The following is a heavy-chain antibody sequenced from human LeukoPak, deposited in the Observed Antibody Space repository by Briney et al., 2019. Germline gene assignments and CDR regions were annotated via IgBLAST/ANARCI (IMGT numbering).Heavy chain of an antibody. V-gene: IGHV4-59*01. CDR1: GGSISSYY. J-gene: IGHJ4*02. Sequence: SETLSLTCTVSGGSISSYYWSWLRQPPGKGLEWIGYIYYSGSTNYNPSLKSRVTISVDTSKNQFSLKLSSVTAADTAVYYCARGVKLYDFWSGYPAHPHFDYWGQGTLVTVSS. D-gene: IGHD3-3*01. CDR3: ARGVKLYDFWSGYPAHPHFDY. CDR2: IYYSGST.